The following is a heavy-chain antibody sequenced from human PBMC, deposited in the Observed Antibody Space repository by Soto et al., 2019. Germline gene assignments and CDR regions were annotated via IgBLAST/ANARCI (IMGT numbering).Heavy chain of an antibody. J-gene: IGHJ4*02. CDR1: GISFRTYA. Sequence: DVQLLESGGGLVQPGGSLRLSCAASGISFRTYAMTWVRQAPGKVLARVSVISASGITYYADSVKGRFTISRNISNNTLFLQMNSKRAEDTAVYYCTKMGTSSWYMDYFDYWGRGSLVTVSS. CDR3: TKMGTSSWYMDYFDY. V-gene: IGHV3-23*01. CDR2: ISASGIT. D-gene: IGHD6-13*01.